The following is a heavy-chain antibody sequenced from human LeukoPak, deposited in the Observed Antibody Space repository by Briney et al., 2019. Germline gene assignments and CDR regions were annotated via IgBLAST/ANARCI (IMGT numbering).Heavy chain of an antibody. CDR3: AKGGVRPVTTGDY. CDR2: ISESGGST. CDR1: GFTFTSYA. V-gene: IGHV3-23*01. D-gene: IGHD4-17*01. J-gene: IGHJ4*02. Sequence: GGSLRLSCAASGFTFTSYAMSWVRQAPGKGPEWVSGISESGGSTYYVDSVKGRFTISRDSSKNTVYLQMNSLRAEDTAIYYCAKGGVRPVTTGDYWGQGTLVTVSS.